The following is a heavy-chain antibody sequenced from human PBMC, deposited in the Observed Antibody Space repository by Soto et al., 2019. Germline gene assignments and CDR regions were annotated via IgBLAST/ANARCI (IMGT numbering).Heavy chain of an antibody. J-gene: IGHJ5*02. CDR2: ITISGNYI. Sequence: EGQLVESGGGLVKPGGSLRLSCAASGFAFQTYTMEWLRQPPGKGLEWVSSITISGNYIYYADSVKGRFTISRDNGRNSVYLQMNSLRAEDTAVYYCAKVGVLRTNFRWFDLWGQGTLVPSPQ. CDR1: GFAFQTYT. CDR3: AKVGVLRTNFRWFDL. V-gene: IGHV3-21*01. D-gene: IGHD2-8*01.